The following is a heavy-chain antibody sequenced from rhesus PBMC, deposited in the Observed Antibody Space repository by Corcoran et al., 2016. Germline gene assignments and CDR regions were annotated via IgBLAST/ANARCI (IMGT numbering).Heavy chain of an antibody. CDR2: ISGSSGST. D-gene: IGHD6-19*01. CDR3: ASGPANFDY. J-gene: IGHJ4*01. CDR1: GGDVSRSKW. V-gene: IGHV4-65*01. Sequence: QVQLQESGPGLVKPSETLSLTCAGSGGDVSRSKWWSWIRQPPGKGLEWIGYISGSSGSTYYNPSLKCRVTISTDTSKNQCSRRLSSVTAADTAVYYCASGPANFDYWGQGVLVTVSS.